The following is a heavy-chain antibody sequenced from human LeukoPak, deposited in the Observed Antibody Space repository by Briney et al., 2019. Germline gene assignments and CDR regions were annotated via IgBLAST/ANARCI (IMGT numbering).Heavy chain of an antibody. J-gene: IGHJ4*02. Sequence: GGSLRLSCAASGFTFSSYGMHWVRQAPGKGLERVAVIWYDGSNKYYADSVKGRLTISRDNSKNTLYLQMNSLRAEDTAVYYCARVRDSSGYWGFDYWGQGTLVTVSS. D-gene: IGHD3-22*01. CDR2: IWYDGSNK. CDR1: GFTFSSYG. CDR3: ARVRDSSGYWGFDY. V-gene: IGHV3-33*01.